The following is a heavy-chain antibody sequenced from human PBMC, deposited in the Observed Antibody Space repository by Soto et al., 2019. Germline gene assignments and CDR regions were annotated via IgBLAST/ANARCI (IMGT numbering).Heavy chain of an antibody. Sequence: PSETLSLTCAVYGGSFRGYYCSWIRQPPGKGLEWIGEINHSGSTNYNPSLKSRVTISVDTSKNQFSLKLSSVTAADTAVYYCARAGVTVRGVITYYYYGMDVWGQGTTVTVSS. J-gene: IGHJ6*02. V-gene: IGHV4-34*01. CDR1: GGSFRGYY. CDR3: ARAGVTVRGVITYYYYGMDV. CDR2: INHSGST. D-gene: IGHD3-10*01.